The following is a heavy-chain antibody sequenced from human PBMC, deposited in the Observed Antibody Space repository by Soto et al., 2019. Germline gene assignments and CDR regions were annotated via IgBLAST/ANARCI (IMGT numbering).Heavy chain of an antibody. V-gene: IGHV4-59*12. CDR2: IYYSGST. D-gene: IGHD2-2*02. CDR3: AREYTYGSNFFDS. J-gene: IGHJ4*02. CDR1: GGSISSYY. Sequence: SETLSLTCTVSGGSISSYYWSWIRQPPGKGLEWIGYIYYSGSTNYNPSLKSRVIISVDTSKNQFSLSLTSVTAADTAVYYCAREYTYGSNFFDSWGQGALVTVSS.